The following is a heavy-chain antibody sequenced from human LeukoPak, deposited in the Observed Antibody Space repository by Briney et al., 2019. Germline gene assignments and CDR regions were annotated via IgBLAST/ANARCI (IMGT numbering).Heavy chain of an antibody. V-gene: IGHV1-46*01. D-gene: IGHD1-26*01. CDR2: INPSGGST. J-gene: IGHJ4*02. Sequence: ASVKVSCKASGYTFTNYYMHWVRQAPGQGLEWMGIINPSGGSTSYAQKFQGRVTMTRDMSTSTVYMELSSLRSEDTAVYYCASELLRVGPGFYFDYWGQGTLVTVSS. CDR3: ASELLRVGPGFYFDY. CDR1: GYTFTNYY.